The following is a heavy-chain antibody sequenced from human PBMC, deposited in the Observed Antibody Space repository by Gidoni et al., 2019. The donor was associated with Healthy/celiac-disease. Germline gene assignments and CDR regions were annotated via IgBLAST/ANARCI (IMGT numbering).Heavy chain of an antibody. V-gene: IGHV3-49*03. J-gene: IGHJ4*02. CDR3: TRRKWPNQPRGELDFDY. CDR1: AFPFGYYA. D-gene: IGHD1-26*01. Sequence: EVQLVESGGGLVQPGRSLRLSCTTSAFPFGYYAMSWFRQAQGKGLEWVGFIRSKAYGGTTEYAASVKGRFTISRDDSKSIAYLQMNSLKTEDTAVYYCTRRKWPNQPRGELDFDYWGQGTLVTVSS. CDR2: IRSKAYGGTT.